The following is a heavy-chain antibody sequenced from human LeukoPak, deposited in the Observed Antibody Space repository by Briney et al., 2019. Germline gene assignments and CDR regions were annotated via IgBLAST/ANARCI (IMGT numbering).Heavy chain of an antibody. V-gene: IGHV4-34*01. CDR2: INQSGST. J-gene: IGHJ5*02. D-gene: IGHD3-10*01. Sequence: SETLSLTCVVYGGSFSSYYWSWIRQPPGKGLEWVGEINQSGSTNYNPSLKSRVTVSVDTSKNQFSLRATSVIAADTAVYYCARGRSYGSGRYWFDPWGQGTLVTVS. CDR1: GGSFSSYY. CDR3: ARGRSYGSGRYWFDP.